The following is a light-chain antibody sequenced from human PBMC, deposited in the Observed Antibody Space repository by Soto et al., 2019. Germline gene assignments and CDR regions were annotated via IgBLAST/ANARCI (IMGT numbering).Light chain of an antibody. V-gene: IGLV2-14*01. Sequence: QSALTQPASVSGSPGQSITISCTGTSSDVGGYNYVSWYQQYPGKAPKLMIYEVSNRPSGVSDRFSGSKSDNTASLTISGLQAEDEADYYCSSYTSTTTPLVFGTGTKVT. J-gene: IGLJ1*01. CDR2: EVS. CDR3: SSYTSTTTPLV. CDR1: SSDVGGYNY.